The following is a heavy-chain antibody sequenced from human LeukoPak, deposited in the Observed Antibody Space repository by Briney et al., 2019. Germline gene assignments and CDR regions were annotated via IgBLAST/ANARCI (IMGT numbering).Heavy chain of an antibody. CDR3: ARDAPGNTALDY. V-gene: IGHV3-74*01. CDR1: GFTFSSYS. CDR2: INRDGSST. J-gene: IGHJ4*02. D-gene: IGHD5-18*01. Sequence: PGGSLRLSCAASGFTFSSYSMNWVRQAPGKGLVWVSRINRDGSSTDYADSVKGRFTISRDNAKNTLYLQMNSLRGEDTAVYFCARDAPGNTALDYWGQGTLVTVSS.